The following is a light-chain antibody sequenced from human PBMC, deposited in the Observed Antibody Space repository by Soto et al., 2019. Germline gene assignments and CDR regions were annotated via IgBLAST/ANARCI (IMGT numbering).Light chain of an antibody. CDR3: YSYAGRNIWV. V-gene: IGLV2-8*01. J-gene: IGLJ3*02. CDR1: GSDIGAYNF. Sequence: QSVLAQPPSASGSPGQSVTISYTGSGSDIGAYNFVSWYQQHPGKAPKLMIFGVTERPSGVPDRFSGSKSGNTASLTVSGLQADDEAVYYCYSYAGRNIWVFGGGTKLTVL. CDR2: GVT.